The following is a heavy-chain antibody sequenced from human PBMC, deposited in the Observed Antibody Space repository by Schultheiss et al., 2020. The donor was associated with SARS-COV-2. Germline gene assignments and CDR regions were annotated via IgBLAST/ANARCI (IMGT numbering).Heavy chain of an antibody. Sequence: ASVKVSCKASGYTFTTYDINWVRQATGQGLEWMGWMNPNSDNTGHAQKFQGRVTITRNTSISTAYMELSSLRSEDTAVYYCARGFSDSSGWYILGDWFDPWGQGTLVTVSS. V-gene: IGHV1-8*03. CDR1: GYTFTTYD. CDR2: MNPNSDNT. J-gene: IGHJ5*02. CDR3: ARGFSDSSGWYILGDWFDP. D-gene: IGHD6-19*01.